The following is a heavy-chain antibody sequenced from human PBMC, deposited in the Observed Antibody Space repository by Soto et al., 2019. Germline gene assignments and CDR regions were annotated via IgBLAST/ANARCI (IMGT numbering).Heavy chain of an antibody. D-gene: IGHD6-13*01. V-gene: IGHV3-30*18. J-gene: IGHJ5*02. CDR3: AKDREQQLVRGWFDP. CDR1: GFTFSDYG. Sequence: PGGSLRLSCAASGFTFSDYGVHWVRLAPGKGLEWVAVISNDGSNKYYADSVKGRFTISRDSSENTVYLQMNRQRAEDTAVYYCAKDREQQLVRGWFDPWGQGTLVTVSS. CDR2: ISNDGSNK.